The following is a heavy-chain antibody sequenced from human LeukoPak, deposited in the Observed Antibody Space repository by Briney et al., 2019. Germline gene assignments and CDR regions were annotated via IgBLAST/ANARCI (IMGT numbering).Heavy chain of an antibody. Sequence: GGSVRLSCVASGFTFSSHGMHWVRQAPGKGLVWVSRLSNDETYIEYADSVKGRFTISRDNAKNMLYLQMNSLRVDDTAVYYCVRGSYGWAGTDYWGQGTLVTVSS. V-gene: IGHV3-74*03. D-gene: IGHD3-16*01. CDR1: GFTFSSHG. CDR2: LSNDETYI. J-gene: IGHJ4*02. CDR3: VRGSYGWAGTDY.